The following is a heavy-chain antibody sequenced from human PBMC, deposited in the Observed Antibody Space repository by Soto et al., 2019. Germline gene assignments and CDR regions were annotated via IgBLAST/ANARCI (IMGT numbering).Heavy chain of an antibody. V-gene: IGHV3-23*01. CDR2: ISGSGGST. J-gene: IGHJ4*02. CDR1: GFTFSGNX. Sequence: EVQLLESGGGLVQPGGSLRLSCAASGFTFSGNXXXXXXXXXXXXXXXVSAISGSGGSTYYADSVKGRFTISRDNXXXXXXXXXXXXXXXXXXXXXXXXXXXXXXXXXXXDYWGQGTLVTVSS. CDR3: XXXXXXXXXXXXXDY.